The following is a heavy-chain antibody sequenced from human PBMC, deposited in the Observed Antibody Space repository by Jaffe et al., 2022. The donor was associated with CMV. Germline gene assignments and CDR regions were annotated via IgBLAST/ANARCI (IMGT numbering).Heavy chain of an antibody. Sequence: QLQLQESGPGLVKPSETLSLTCTASGRSITSDYWSWIRQPPGKGLEWVGFIHYSGSANYNPSLKGRVTMSVDTSKNELSLKLTSVTAADSAVYYCVKAGGEWSSGPMNYYYYYLAVWGRGATVTVSS. D-gene: IGHD6-19*01. V-gene: IGHV4-59*01. CDR2: IHYSGSA. CDR1: GRSITSDY. J-gene: IGHJ6*03. CDR3: VKAGGEWSSGPMNYYYYYLAV.